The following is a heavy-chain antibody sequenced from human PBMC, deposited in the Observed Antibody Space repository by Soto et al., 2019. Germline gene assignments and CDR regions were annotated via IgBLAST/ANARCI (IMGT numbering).Heavy chain of an antibody. D-gene: IGHD6-13*01. V-gene: IGHV3-23*01. CDR1: GFTLNYYA. CDR2: ITSTGDT. Sequence: VGSLRLSCAASGFTLNYYAINWVRQAPGKGLEWVSAITSTGDTYYVDSVKGRFTISRDNSKNTLYLQMNSLRAEDTAVYYCAKEIAASATLWRDPWGQGTLVTVSS. CDR3: AKEIAASATLWRDP. J-gene: IGHJ5*02.